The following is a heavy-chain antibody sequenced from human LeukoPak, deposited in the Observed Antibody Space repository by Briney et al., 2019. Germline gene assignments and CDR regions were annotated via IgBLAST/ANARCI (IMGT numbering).Heavy chain of an antibody. D-gene: IGHD3-10*01. Sequence: GGSLRLSCAASGFTISSYWMNWVRQAPGKGLEWVAFIWYDGSDEYYADSVKGRLTISRDNSKNTLYLQMNSLTTEDTAVYYCAKGGGELGSGSLDYWGQGTLVTVSS. CDR1: GFTISSYW. V-gene: IGHV3-30*02. CDR2: IWYDGSDE. CDR3: AKGGGELGSGSLDY. J-gene: IGHJ4*02.